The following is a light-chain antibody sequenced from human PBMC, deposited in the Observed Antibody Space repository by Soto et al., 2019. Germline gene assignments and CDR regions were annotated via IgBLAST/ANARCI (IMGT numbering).Light chain of an antibody. V-gene: IGLV2-11*01. CDR3: CSYAGRFTYV. CDR1: SSDVGGYVY. Sequence: QSVLTQPRSVSGSPGQSVTISCTGTSSDVGGYVYVSWYQHHPGKAPKLMIYDVNERPSGVPDRFSGSKFDNTASLTNSGLQAEDEADYYCCSYAGRFTYVFGTGTKVTVL. J-gene: IGLJ1*01. CDR2: DVN.